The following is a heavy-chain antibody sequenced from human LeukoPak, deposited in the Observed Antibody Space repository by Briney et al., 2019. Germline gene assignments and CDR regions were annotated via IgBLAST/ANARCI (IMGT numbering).Heavy chain of an antibody. Sequence: GGSLRLSCAASGFTVSSNYMSWVRQAPGKGLEWVSVIYSGGSTYYADSVKGRFTISRDNSKNTLYLQMNSLRAEDTAVYYCARGPNRYCSGGSCHQGCIDYWGQGTLVTVSS. CDR1: GFTVSSNY. J-gene: IGHJ4*02. CDR3: ARGPNRYCSGGSCHQGCIDY. CDR2: IYSGGST. V-gene: IGHV3-53*01. D-gene: IGHD2-15*01.